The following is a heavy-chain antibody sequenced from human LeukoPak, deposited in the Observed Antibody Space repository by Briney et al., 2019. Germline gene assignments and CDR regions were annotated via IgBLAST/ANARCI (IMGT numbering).Heavy chain of an antibody. V-gene: IGHV4-59*01. CDR2: IYYNGST. J-gene: IGHJ4*02. D-gene: IGHD2/OR15-2a*01. Sequence: PSETLSLTCTVSGGYISTYYWSWIRQPPGKGLEWIGYIYYNGSTSYNPSLKSRVTISVDTSKNQFSLKLSSVTAADTAVYYCARGITSSIWYFDYWGQGTLVTVSS. CDR3: ARGITSSIWYFDY. CDR1: GGYISTYY.